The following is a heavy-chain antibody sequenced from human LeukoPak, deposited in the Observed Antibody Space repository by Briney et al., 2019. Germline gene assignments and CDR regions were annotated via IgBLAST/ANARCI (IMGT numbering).Heavy chain of an antibody. J-gene: IGHJ4*02. CDR3: ASAGSGVY. CDR2: INSSGSTI. CDR1: GFTFSGYC. V-gene: IGHV3-48*02. D-gene: IGHD6-19*01. Sequence: PSGSLTLSCAASGFTFSGYCRSWVRQAPGKGLEWVSFINSSGSTIYYADTVKGRFTISRANAKNSVYLEMNGLKYEETAVYYCASAGSGVYWGQGTLVTVSS.